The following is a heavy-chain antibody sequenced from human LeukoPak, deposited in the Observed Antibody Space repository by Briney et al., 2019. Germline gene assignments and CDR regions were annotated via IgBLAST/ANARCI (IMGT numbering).Heavy chain of an antibody. J-gene: IGHJ4*02. CDR2: IRQDGSEI. V-gene: IGHV3-7*01. CDR3: ARSQGGGTTFNY. Sequence: GGSLRLSCAASGFTFSSYWMSWVRQAPGKGLEWVANIRQDGSEIYYMDSLKGRVTVSRDNAENSLFLQMSSLRVEDTAVYYCARSQGGGTTFNYWGQGTLVTVSP. CDR1: GFTFSSYW. D-gene: IGHD3-16*01.